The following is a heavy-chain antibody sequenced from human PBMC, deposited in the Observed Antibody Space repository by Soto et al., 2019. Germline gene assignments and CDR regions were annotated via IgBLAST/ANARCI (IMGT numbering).Heavy chain of an antibody. CDR1: GGSINSGAYY. D-gene: IGHD3-3*01. V-gene: IGHV4-31*03. Sequence: PSETLSLTCSVSGGSINSGAYYWSWIRHYPGKGREWIGHIHYTGRTYYNPSLESRATISVDTSKKHFSLKLSSVTAADTAVYYCARRERGTIFGVVQPDWGQGTLVTVSS. CDR2: IHYTGRT. J-gene: IGHJ4*02. CDR3: ARRERGTIFGVVQPD.